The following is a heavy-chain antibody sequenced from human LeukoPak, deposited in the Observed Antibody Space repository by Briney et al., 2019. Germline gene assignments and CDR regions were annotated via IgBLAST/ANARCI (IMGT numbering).Heavy chain of an antibody. CDR1: GGSFSGYY. CDR2: INHSGST. Sequence: PSETLSLTCAVYGGSFSGYYWSWIRQPPGKGLEWIGEINHSGSTNYNPSLKSRVTISVDTSKNQFSLKLSSVTAADTAVYYCARRSRVTMIVVAARFDYWGQGTLVTVSS. CDR3: ARRSRVTMIVVAARFDY. V-gene: IGHV4-34*01. D-gene: IGHD3-22*01. J-gene: IGHJ4*02.